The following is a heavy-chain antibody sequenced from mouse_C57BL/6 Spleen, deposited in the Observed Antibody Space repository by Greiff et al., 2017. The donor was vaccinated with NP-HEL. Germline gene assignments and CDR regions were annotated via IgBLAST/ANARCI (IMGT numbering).Heavy chain of an antibody. CDR1: GYTFTSYW. CDR3: ARRDYGSSYDY. D-gene: IGHD1-1*01. CDR2: IDPSDSYT. J-gene: IGHJ2*01. V-gene: IGHV1-59*01. Sequence: VQLQQPGAELVRPGTSVKLSCKASGYTFTSYWMHWVKQRPGQGLEWIGVIDPSDSYTNYNQKFKGKATLTVDTSSSTAYMQLSSLTSEDSAVYYCARRDYGSSYDYWGQGTTLTVSS.